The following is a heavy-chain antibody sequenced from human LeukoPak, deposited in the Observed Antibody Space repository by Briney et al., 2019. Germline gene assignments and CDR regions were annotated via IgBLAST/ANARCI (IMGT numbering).Heavy chain of an antibody. CDR3: ARRYSSSWTAWLDY. V-gene: IGHV1-2*02. D-gene: IGHD6-13*01. J-gene: IGHJ4*02. CDR2: INPNSGGT. CDR1: GYTFTGYY. Sequence: ASVTVSCKASGYTFTGYYMHWVRQPPGQGLEWMGWINPNSGGTNYAQKFQGRVTMTRDTSISTAYMELSRLGSDDTAVYYCARRYSSSWTAWLDYWGQGTLVTVSS.